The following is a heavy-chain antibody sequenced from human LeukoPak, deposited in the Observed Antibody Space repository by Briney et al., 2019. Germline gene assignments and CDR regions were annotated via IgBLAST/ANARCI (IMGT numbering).Heavy chain of an antibody. CDR2: INHSGST. CDR1: GGSFSGYY. D-gene: IGHD3-3*01. CDR3: ASDRHTIFGAFDI. V-gene: IGHV4-34*01. Sequence: SETLSLTCAVYGGSFSGYYWSWIRQPPGKGLEWIGEINHSGSTNYNPSLKSRVTISVDTSKNQFSLKLSSVTAADTAVYYCASDRHTIFGAFDIWGQGTMVTVSS. J-gene: IGHJ3*02.